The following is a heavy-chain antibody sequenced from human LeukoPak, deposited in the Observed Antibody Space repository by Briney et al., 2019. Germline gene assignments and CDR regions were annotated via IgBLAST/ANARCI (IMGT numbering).Heavy chain of an antibody. Sequence: GGSLRLSCAVSGLTLSNYGMSWVRQAPGKGMEWVAGISDSGGRTNYADSGKGRLTISRDNPKNTLYLQMNSLRAEDTAVYFCAKRGVVIRVILVGFHKEAYYFDSWGQGALVTVSS. CDR2: ISDSGGRT. J-gene: IGHJ4*02. V-gene: IGHV3-23*01. D-gene: IGHD3-22*01. CDR3: AKRGVVIRVILVGFHKEAYYFDS. CDR1: GLTLSNYG.